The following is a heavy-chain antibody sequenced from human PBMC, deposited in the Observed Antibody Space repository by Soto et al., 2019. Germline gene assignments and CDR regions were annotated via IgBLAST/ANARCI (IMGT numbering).Heavy chain of an antibody. CDR1: GYTFTSYG. J-gene: IGHJ4*02. CDR3: ARDLLGIAAEFDY. Sequence: QVQLVQSGAEVKKPGASVKVSCKASGYTFTSYGIRWVRQAPGQGLEWMGWISAYNGNTNYAQKLQGRVTMTTDTSPSTANMELRSLRSDDTAVYYCARDLLGIAAEFDYWGQGTLVTVSS. CDR2: ISAYNGNT. V-gene: IGHV1-18*01. D-gene: IGHD6-25*01.